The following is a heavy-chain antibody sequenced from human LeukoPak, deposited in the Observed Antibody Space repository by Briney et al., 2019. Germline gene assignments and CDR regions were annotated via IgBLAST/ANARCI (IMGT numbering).Heavy chain of an antibody. V-gene: IGHV1-2*02. J-gene: IGHJ5*02. CDR3: ARDPDIVVVPAATGFDP. CDR2: INPNSGGT. Sequence: GASVKVSCKASGYTFTGYYMHWVRQAPGQGLEWMGWINPNSGGTNYAQKFQGRVTMTRDTSISTAYMELSRLRSDDTAVYYCARDPDIVVVPAATGFDPWGQGTLVTVSS. D-gene: IGHD2-2*01. CDR1: GYTFTGYY.